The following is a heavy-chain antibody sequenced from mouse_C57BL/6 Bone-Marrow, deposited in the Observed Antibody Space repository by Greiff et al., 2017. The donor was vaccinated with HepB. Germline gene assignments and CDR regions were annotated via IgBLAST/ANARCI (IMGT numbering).Heavy chain of an antibody. Sequence: VQLQQSGAELVRPGASVKLSCTASGFNIKDDYMHWVKQRPEQGLEWIGWIDPENGDTEYASKFQGKATITADTSSNTAYLQLSSLTSEDTAVYYCTPSDYDYPYAMDYWGQGTSVTVSS. CDR3: TPSDYDYPYAMDY. V-gene: IGHV14-4*01. D-gene: IGHD2-4*01. CDR2: IDPENGDT. J-gene: IGHJ4*01. CDR1: GFNIKDDY.